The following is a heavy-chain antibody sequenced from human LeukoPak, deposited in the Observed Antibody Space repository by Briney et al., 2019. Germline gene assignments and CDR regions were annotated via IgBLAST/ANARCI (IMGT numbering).Heavy chain of an antibody. CDR3: ARDEGLVLGFDY. D-gene: IGHD3/OR15-3a*01. CDR1: GGSISSGGYY. J-gene: IGHJ4*02. Sequence: SETLSLTCTVSGGSISSGGYYWSWIRQHPGKGLEWIGYIYYSGSTYYNPSLKSRVTISVDTSKNQFSLKLSSVTAADTAVYYCARDEGLVLGFDYWGQGTLATVSS. V-gene: IGHV4-31*03. CDR2: IYYSGST.